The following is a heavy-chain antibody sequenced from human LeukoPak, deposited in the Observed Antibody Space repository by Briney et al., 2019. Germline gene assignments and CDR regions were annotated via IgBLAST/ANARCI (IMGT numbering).Heavy chain of an antibody. D-gene: IGHD2-21*02. V-gene: IGHV3-7*01. CDR2: INQAGTDK. CDR1: GFTFSDYW. CDR3: GRGDPDY. J-gene: IGHJ4*02. Sequence: GGSLRLSCTASGFTFSDYWMDWVRQAPGKGLEWVANINQAGTDKYYVDSVKGRFTISKDNAKNSLYLQMNSLRAEDTAVYYCGRGDPDYWGQGALVTVSS.